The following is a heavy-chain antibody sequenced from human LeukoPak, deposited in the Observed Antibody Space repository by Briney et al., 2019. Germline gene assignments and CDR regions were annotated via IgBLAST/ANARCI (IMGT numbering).Heavy chain of an antibody. CDR1: GFTFSIYA. Sequence: GRSLRLSCAASGFTFSIYAMRWVRQAPGKGLEWVAVISYDGSNKYYADSVKGRFTISRANYKNTPYLQMNSLRAEDTAVYYCASSPYGIVATIRFDNWGQGNLVTASS. CDR2: ISYDGSNK. V-gene: IGHV3-30*04. CDR3: ASSPYGIVATIRFDN. J-gene: IGHJ4*02. D-gene: IGHD5-12*01.